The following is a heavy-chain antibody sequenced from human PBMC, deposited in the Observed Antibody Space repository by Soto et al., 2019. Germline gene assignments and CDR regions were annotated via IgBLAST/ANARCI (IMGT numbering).Heavy chain of an antibody. CDR1: GFPFSSRA. CDR2: ISGSGTIT. D-gene: IGHD2-15*01. CDR3: AEWARYCSGADCRA. J-gene: IGHJ5*02. Sequence: EVQLLESGGGLVQPGGSLRLSCAASGFPFSSRAMSWVRQAPGKGLEWVSAISGSGTITYYADSVKGRFTISRDTSKNTLYLQMNSLRAGDTAVYYCAEWARYCSGADCRAWGQGTLVNVSS. V-gene: IGHV3-23*01.